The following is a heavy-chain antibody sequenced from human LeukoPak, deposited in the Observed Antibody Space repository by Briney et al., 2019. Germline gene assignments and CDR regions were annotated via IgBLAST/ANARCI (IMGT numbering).Heavy chain of an antibody. CDR2: IYYSGST. D-gene: IGHD3-10*01. J-gene: IGHJ4*02. CDR1: GASISSYY. Sequence: SETLSLTCTVSGASISSYYWSWIRQPPGKGLEWIGYIYYSGSTNYNPSLKSRVTISVDTSKNQFSLKLSSVTAADTAVYYCARIPQGVQFDYWGQGTLVTVSS. V-gene: IGHV4-59*12. CDR3: ARIPQGVQFDY.